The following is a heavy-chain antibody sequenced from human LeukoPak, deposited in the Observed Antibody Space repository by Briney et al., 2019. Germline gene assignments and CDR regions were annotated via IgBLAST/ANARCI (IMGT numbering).Heavy chain of an antibody. J-gene: IGHJ2*01. CDR3: AKVGTGYSYGWDWYFDL. Sequence: GGSLRLSCAASGFTFSSYAMSWVRQAPGKGLEWVSAISGSGGSTYYADSVKGRFTISRDNSKNTLYLQMNSLRAEDTAVYYCAKVGTGYSYGWDWYFDLWGRGILVTVSS. V-gene: IGHV3-23*01. D-gene: IGHD5-18*01. CDR2: ISGSGGST. CDR1: GFTFSSYA.